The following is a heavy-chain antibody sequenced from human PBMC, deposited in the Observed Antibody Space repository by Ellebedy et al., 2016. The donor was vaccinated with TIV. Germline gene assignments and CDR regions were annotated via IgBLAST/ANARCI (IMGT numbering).Heavy chain of an antibody. V-gene: IGHV3-74*01. J-gene: IGHJ4*02. CDR1: GFTFSSYW. Sequence: PGGSLRLSCAASGFTFSSYWMHWVRQAPGKGLVWVSRINSDGSSTNYADSVKGRFTISRDNSMNTLYLQMNSLRPEDTAVYYCARDWQLRAAAINYFDYWGQGTLVTVSS. CDR2: INSDGSST. D-gene: IGHD2-2*01. CDR3: ARDWQLRAAAINYFDY.